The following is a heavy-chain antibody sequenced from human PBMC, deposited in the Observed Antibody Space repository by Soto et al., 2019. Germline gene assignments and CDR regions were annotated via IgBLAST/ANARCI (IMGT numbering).Heavy chain of an antibody. V-gene: IGHV2-5*02. CDR2: IYWDDDK. Sequence: QITLKESGPTLVKPPQTLTLTCTFSGFSLSTSGVGVGWIRQPPGKALEWLALIYWDDDKRYSPSLKSRLTITKDTSKNQVVLTMTNMDPVDTATYYCAHSGPYYYGSGSYYPHKPYYYYGMDVWGQGTTVTVSS. J-gene: IGHJ6*02. CDR3: AHSGPYYYGSGSYYPHKPYYYYGMDV. CDR1: GFSLSTSGVG. D-gene: IGHD3-10*01.